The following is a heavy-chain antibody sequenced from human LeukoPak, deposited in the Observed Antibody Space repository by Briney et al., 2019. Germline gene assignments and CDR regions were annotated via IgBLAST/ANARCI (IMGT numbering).Heavy chain of an antibody. CDR2: ISSSSSI. CDR1: GFTFSSYS. Sequence: PGGSLRLSCAVSGFTFSSYSMNWVRQAPGKGLEWVSYISSSSSIYHADSVKGRFTISRDNAKNSVYLQMNSLRAEDTAVYYCARDDVGYFDYRGQGTLVTVSS. J-gene: IGHJ4*02. D-gene: IGHD1-26*01. CDR3: ARDDVGYFDY. V-gene: IGHV3-48*04.